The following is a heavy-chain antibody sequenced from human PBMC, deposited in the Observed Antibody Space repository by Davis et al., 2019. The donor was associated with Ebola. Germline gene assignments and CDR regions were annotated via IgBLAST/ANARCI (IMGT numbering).Heavy chain of an antibody. CDR3: ARVTFSGSLIAPSFDY. Sequence: ASVKVSCKASGYTFTSYAMHWVRQAPGQRLEWMGWINAGNGNTKYSQKFQGRVTITRDTSASTAYMELSSLRSEDTAVYYCARVTFSGSLIAPSFDYWGQGTLVTVSS. CDR2: INAGNGNT. CDR1: GYTFTSYA. J-gene: IGHJ4*02. D-gene: IGHD3-10*01. V-gene: IGHV1-3*01.